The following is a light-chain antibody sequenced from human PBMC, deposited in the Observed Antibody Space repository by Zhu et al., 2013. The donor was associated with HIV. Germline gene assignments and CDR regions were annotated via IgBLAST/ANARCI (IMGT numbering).Light chain of an antibody. CDR2: GAS. J-gene: IGKJ4*01. CDR1: QSVPSNY. V-gene: IGKV3-20*01. CDR3: QQYANSPRT. Sequence: DIVLTQSPDTLGSSPGERATLSCRASQSVPSNYLAWFQQKPGQAPRLLIYGASSRATGIPDRFSGSGSGTDFTLIISRLEPEDFAVYYCQQYANSPRTFGGGTKVEI.